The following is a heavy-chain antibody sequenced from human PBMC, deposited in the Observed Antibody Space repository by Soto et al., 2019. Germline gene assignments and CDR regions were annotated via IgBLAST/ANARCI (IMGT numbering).Heavy chain of an antibody. D-gene: IGHD2-15*01. CDR1: GFTFMNFA. CDR3: AKVEDIDY. Sequence: EVQVLESGGGLVQPGGSLRLSCAASGFTFMNFAMCWVRQAPGKGLEWVSSITSGGTTYYADSVKGRFTISRDNSKNTLYLQMISLRAEDTAVYHWAKVEDIDYWGQGTLVTVSS. CDR2: ITSGGTT. J-gene: IGHJ4*02. V-gene: IGHV3-23*01.